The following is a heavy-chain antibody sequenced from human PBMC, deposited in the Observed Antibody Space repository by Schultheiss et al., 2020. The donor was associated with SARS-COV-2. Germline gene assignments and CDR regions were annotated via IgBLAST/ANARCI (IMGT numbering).Heavy chain of an antibody. CDR1: GGSISSYF. V-gene: IGHV4-59*05. D-gene: IGHD1-14*01. CDR3: ARETRSEYYYYGMDV. J-gene: IGHJ6*02. Sequence: SETLSLTCSVSGGSISSYFWSWIRQSPGKGLEWIGSIYYSGSTYYNPSLKSRVTISVDTSKNQFSLKLSSVTPEDTAVYYCARETRSEYYYYGMDVWGQGTTVTVSS. CDR2: IYYSGST.